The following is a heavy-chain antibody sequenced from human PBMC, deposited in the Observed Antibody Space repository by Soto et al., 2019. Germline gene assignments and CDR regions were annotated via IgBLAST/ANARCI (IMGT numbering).Heavy chain of an antibody. CDR1: GFTFSSYG. CDR2: ISYDGTNK. Sequence: QVQLVESGGTVVQPGTSLRLSCAASGFTFSSYGMLWVRQAPGKGLDWVAYISYDGTNKYYADSVRGRFTISRDNPKNTLYLQMSSLRPEDTAVYYCAKDTSRYGRTWTVVYWGLGTLVTVSS. CDR3: AKDTSRYGRTWTVVY. V-gene: IGHV3-30*18. J-gene: IGHJ4*02. D-gene: IGHD5-18*01.